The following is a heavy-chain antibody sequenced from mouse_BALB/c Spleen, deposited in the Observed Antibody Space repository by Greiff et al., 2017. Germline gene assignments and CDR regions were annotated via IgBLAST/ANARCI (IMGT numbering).Heavy chain of an antibody. CDR2: ISSGSSTI. J-gene: IGHJ2*01. D-gene: IGHD2-1*01. CDR1: GFTFSSFG. CDR3: ASGNYGFDY. Sequence: EVKVVESGGGLVQPGGSRKLSCAASGFTFSSFGMHWVRQAPEKGLEWVAYISSGSSTIYYADTVKGRFTISRDNPKNTLFLQMTSLRSEDTAMYYCASGNYGFDYWGQGTTLTVSS. V-gene: IGHV5-17*02.